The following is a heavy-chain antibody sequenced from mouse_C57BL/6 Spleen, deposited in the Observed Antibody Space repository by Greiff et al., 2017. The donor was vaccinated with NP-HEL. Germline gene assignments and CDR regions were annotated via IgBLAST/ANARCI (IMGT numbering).Heavy chain of an antibody. V-gene: IGHV1-80*01. CDR2: IYPGDGDT. CDR1: GYAFSSYW. D-gene: IGHD1-1*01. CDR3: ARTDGSSYGYYAMDY. J-gene: IGHJ4*01. Sequence: QVQLQQSGAELVKPGASVKISCKASGYAFSSYWMNWVKQRPGKGLEWIGQIYPGDGDTNYNGKFKGKATLTADKSSSTAYMQLSSLTSEDSAVYFCARTDGSSYGYYAMDYWGQGTSVTVSS.